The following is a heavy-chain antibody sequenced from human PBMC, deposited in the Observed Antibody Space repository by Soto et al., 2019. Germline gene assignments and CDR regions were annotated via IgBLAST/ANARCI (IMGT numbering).Heavy chain of an antibody. CDR2: ISAHNGNT. CDR3: ARGRYGDY. CDR1: GYTFTSYG. Sequence: QVHLVQSGAEVKEPGASVKVSCKASGYTFTSYGITWVRQAPGQGLEWMGWISAHNGNTDYAQKLQGRVIVTRDTSTITAYMELRSLRSDDTAVYYCARGRYGDYWGQGALVTVSS. V-gene: IGHV1-18*01. D-gene: IGHD1-1*01. J-gene: IGHJ4*02.